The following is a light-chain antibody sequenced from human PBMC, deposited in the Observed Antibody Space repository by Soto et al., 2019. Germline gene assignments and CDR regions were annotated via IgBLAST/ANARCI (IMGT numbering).Light chain of an antibody. J-gene: IGKJ1*01. CDR1: QSVSSW. V-gene: IGKV1-5*01. CDR2: DAS. CDR3: QQYISFPKT. Sequence: DIQMTQSPPTLPAFVGDIVTITCRASQSVSSWLAWYQQKPGTAPNLLIYDASSLASGVPSRFSGSGSGTKFTLTIRSLQPDDFATYYCQQYISFPKTFGQGTKVEMK.